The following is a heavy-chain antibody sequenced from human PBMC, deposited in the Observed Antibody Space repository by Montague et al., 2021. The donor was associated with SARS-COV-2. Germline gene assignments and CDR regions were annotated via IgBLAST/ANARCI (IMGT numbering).Heavy chain of an antibody. D-gene: IGHD3-9*01. CDR3: ARDSRTDFDWLFPDSGSYYCYMDV. Sequence: SETLSLTCTVSGGSVSSGSYYWSWIRQPPGKGLEWIGYIDYSGXTXYXXXXKXRVTISVDTSKNQFSLKLRSVTAADTAVFYCARDSRTDFDWLFPDSGSYYCYMDVWGKGTTVTVSS. J-gene: IGHJ6*03. V-gene: IGHV4-61*01. CDR2: IDYSGXT. CDR1: GGSVSSGSYY.